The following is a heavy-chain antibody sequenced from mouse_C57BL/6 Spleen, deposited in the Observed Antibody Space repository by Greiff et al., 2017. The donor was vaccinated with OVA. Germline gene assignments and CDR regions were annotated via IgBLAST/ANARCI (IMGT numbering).Heavy chain of an antibody. J-gene: IGHJ2*01. CDR1: GYTFTSYW. D-gene: IGHD1-1*01. Sequence: QVHVKQSGAELVKPGASVKLSCKASGYTFTSYWMHWVKQRPGRGLEWIGRIDPNSGGTKYNEKFKSKATLTVDKPSSTAYMQLSSLTSEDSAVYYCARSGGSSYYFDYWGQGTTLTVSS. V-gene: IGHV1-72*01. CDR2: IDPNSGGT. CDR3: ARSGGSSYYFDY.